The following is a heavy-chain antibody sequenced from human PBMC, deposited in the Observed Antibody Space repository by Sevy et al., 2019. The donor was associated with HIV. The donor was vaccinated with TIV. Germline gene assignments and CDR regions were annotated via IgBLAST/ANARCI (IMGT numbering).Heavy chain of an antibody. V-gene: IGHV3-30*02. CDR1: GFTFSSYG. Sequence: GGSLRLSCAASGFTFSSYGIHWVRQAPGKGLQWLTFIRNDGSTTYYADSVRGRFTISRDNSKNTLFLLMNSLRPEDTADYYCVKSPHPGVTTSYGIDVWGQGTTVTVSS. D-gene: IGHD4-17*01. J-gene: IGHJ6*02. CDR3: VKSPHPGVTTSYGIDV. CDR2: IRNDGSTT.